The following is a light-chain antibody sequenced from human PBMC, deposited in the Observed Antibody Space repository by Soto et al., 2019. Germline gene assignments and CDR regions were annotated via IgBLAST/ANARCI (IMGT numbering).Light chain of an antibody. CDR2: AAS. CDR3: QQLNSYPQT. V-gene: IGKV1-9*01. J-gene: IGKJ1*01. CDR1: QGIRSY. Sequence: IQLTQSPSSLSASVGDRVTITCRASQGIRSYLAWYQQKPGNAPKLLIYAASTLKSGVPSRFSGSGSGTDFTLTISSQQPEDFATYYCQQLNSYPQTFGQGTKVEIK.